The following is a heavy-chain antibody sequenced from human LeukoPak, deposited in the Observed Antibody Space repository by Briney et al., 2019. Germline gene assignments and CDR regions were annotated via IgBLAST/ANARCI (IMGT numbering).Heavy chain of an antibody. Sequence: SETLSLTCAVYGGSFSGYYWSWIRQPPGKGLEWIGEINHSGSTNYNPSLKSRVTISVDTSKNQFPLKLSSVTAADTAVYYCARGLPTWATGRDYYYYYYMDVWGKGTTVTVSS. V-gene: IGHV4-34*01. CDR1: GGSFSGYY. CDR2: INHSGST. CDR3: ARGLPTWATGRDYYYYYYMDV. D-gene: IGHD2/OR15-2a*01. J-gene: IGHJ6*03.